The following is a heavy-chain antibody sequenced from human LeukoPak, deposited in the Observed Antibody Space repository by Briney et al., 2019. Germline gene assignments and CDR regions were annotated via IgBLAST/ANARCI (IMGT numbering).Heavy chain of an antibody. Sequence: GGSLRLSCAASGFTFSSYSMNWVRQAPGKGLQWVSSISSSSSYIYYADSVKGRFTISRDNAKNSLYLQMNSLRVEDTAVYYCARGVWSSSTPTDYWGQGTLVTVSS. CDR2: ISSSSSYI. CDR1: GFTFSSYS. D-gene: IGHD6-6*01. CDR3: ARGVWSSSTPTDY. J-gene: IGHJ4*02. V-gene: IGHV3-21*01.